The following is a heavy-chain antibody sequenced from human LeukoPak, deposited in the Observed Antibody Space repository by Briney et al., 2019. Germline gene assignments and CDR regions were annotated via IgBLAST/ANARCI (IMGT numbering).Heavy chain of an antibody. J-gene: IGHJ4*02. Sequence: SETLSLTCTVSGGSISSYYWSWIRQPPGKGLEWIGYIYYSGSTNHNPSLKSRVTISVDTSKNQFSLKLSSVTAADTAVYYCARSRGVVATKFDYWGQGTLVTVSS. CDR3: ARSRGVVATKFDY. CDR2: IYYSGST. V-gene: IGHV4-59*08. CDR1: GGSISSYY. D-gene: IGHD5-12*01.